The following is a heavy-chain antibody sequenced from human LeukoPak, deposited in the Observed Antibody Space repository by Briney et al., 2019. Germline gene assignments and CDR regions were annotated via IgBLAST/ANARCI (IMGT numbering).Heavy chain of an antibody. CDR1: GGSFSGYY. CDR3: ARGGSIVGATPHDAFDI. CDR2: INHSGST. Sequence: PSETLSLTCAVYGGSFSGYYWSWVRQPPGKGLEWIGEINHSGSTNYYPSLKSRVAISVETSKNQVSLRLSSVTAADTAVYYCARGGSIVGATPHDAFDIWGQGTVVTV. J-gene: IGHJ3*02. D-gene: IGHD1-26*01. V-gene: IGHV4-34*01.